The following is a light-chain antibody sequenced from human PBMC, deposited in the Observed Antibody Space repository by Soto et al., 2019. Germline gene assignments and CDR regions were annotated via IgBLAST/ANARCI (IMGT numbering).Light chain of an antibody. CDR3: QHRTNFI. Sequence: EIVLTQSPVTLSLSPGESATLSCRASQSVPNYLAWYQQRPGQAPRLLIYDASHRAAGVPARFSGARSGTDVTVTISSLAPDDFEVYYCQHRTNFIFGQGTRLYIK. CDR1: QSVPNY. V-gene: IGKV3-11*01. CDR2: DAS. J-gene: IGKJ5*01.